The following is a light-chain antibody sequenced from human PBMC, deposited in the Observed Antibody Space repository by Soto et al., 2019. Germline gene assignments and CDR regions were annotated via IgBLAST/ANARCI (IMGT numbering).Light chain of an antibody. CDR2: KAS. Sequence: DIQMTQSPSTLSASVGDRVTFTCRASQNIDNWLAWYQQKPGKAPKLLIYKASILENGVPSRFSGSGSGTEFTLPISSLQPDDFATYYCQQYNSYSTFGQGTKVEIK. V-gene: IGKV1-5*03. CDR3: QQYNSYST. J-gene: IGKJ1*01. CDR1: QNIDNW.